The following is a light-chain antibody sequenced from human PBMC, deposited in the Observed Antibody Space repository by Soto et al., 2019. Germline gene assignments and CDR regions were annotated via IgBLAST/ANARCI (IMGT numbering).Light chain of an antibody. V-gene: IGLV2-23*02. CDR2: EVT. CDR3: CSYAGSSTVV. CDR1: SSDVGSYNL. J-gene: IGLJ2*01. Sequence: QSALTQPASVSGSPGQSITISCTGTSSDVGSYNLVSWYQLHPGKAPKRMIYEVTKRPSGISNRFSGSKSGNTASLTISGLQAEDEADYYCCSYAGSSTVVFGGGTKVTVL.